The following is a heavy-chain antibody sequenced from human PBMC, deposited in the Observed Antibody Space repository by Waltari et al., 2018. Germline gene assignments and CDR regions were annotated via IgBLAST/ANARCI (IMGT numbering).Heavy chain of an antibody. D-gene: IGHD2-15*01. CDR3: AKASLRTCSGARCYHFDY. V-gene: IGHV3-23*01. CDR1: GFTFSSYA. CDR2: FSGGIDTT. Sequence: EVQLLDSGGGLVQPGGSLRLSCAASGFTFSSYAMSWVRQAPGKRLEWVSTFSGGIDTTYYANSVKGRFTISRDNSKNTLYLQVNSLRAEDTAVYYCAKASLRTCSGARCYHFDYWGQGTVVTVSS. J-gene: IGHJ4*02.